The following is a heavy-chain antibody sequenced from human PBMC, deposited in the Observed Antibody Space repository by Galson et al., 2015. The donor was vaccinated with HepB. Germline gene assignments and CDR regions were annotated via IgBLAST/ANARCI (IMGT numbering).Heavy chain of an antibody. V-gene: IGHV4-39*01. D-gene: IGHD3-22*01. Sequence: LSLTCTVSGGSISSDSYYWGWIRQPPGKGLEWIASFYYRGLTNYNPSLKSRVTISGDTSKNQFSLKLSSVTAPDTAVYYCVRHSVYDSSFYWGQGTLVTVSS. CDR2: FYYRGLT. CDR1: GGSISSDSYY. CDR3: VRHSVYDSSFY. J-gene: IGHJ4*02.